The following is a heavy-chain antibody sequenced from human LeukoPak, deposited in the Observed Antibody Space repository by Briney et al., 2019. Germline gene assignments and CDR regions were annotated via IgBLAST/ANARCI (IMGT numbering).Heavy chain of an antibody. J-gene: IGHJ4*02. CDR2: IWYDGNNK. CDR1: GFTFSSYG. CDR3: ARDTYYYDSSGYLIDY. Sequence: GGSLRLSCAASGFTFSSYGMHWVRQAPGKGLEWLAVIWYDGNNKYYADSVKGRFTISRDNSKNTLFLQMNSLRGEDTAVYYCARDTYYYDSSGYLIDYWGQGTLVTVSS. D-gene: IGHD3-22*01. V-gene: IGHV3-33*08.